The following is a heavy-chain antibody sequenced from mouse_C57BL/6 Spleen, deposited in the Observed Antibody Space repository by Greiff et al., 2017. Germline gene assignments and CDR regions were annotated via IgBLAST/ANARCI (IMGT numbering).Heavy chain of an antibody. CDR2: IRNKANNHAT. J-gene: IGHJ3*01. D-gene: IGHD2-1*01. V-gene: IGHV6-6*01. CDR1: GFTFSDAW. CDR3: TPLYYGNYHPFAY. Sequence: EVQGVESGGGLVQPGGSMKLSCAASGFTFSDAWMDWVRQSPEKGLEWVAEIRNKANNHATYYAESVKGRFTISRDDSKSSVYLQMNSLRAEDTGIYYCTPLYYGNYHPFAYWGQGTLVTVSA.